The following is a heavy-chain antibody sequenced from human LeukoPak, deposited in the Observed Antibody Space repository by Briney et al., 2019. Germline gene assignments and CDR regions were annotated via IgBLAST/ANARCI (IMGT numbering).Heavy chain of an antibody. CDR2: IYYSGST. V-gene: IGHV4-59*01. CDR1: GGSISSYH. J-gene: IGHJ3*02. Sequence: SETLSLTCTVSGGSISSYHWSWIRQPPGKGLEWIGYIYYSGSTNYNPSLKSRVTISVDTSKNQFSLKLSSVTAADTAVYYCARVHANYDFWGYAFDIWGQGTMVTVSS. D-gene: IGHD3-3*01. CDR3: ARVHANYDFWGYAFDI.